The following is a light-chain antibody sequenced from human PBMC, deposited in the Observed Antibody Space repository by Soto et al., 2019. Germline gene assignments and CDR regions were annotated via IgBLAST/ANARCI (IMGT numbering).Light chain of an antibody. CDR3: QQYNTFSWT. V-gene: IGKV1-5*01. Sequence: DIQMTHSPSTLSASVGDRVTITCRASEFISSWLAWYQQKPGKAPKLLFYDTSTLASGVPSRFSGSGSGTDFTLTISSLQPDDFATYYCQQYNTFSWTFGPGTRVEIK. J-gene: IGKJ1*01. CDR2: DTS. CDR1: EFISSW.